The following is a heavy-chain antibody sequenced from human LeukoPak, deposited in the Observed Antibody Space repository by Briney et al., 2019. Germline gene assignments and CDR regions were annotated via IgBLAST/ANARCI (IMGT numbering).Heavy chain of an antibody. CDR1: GYTLTELS. CDR2: FDPEDGET. J-gene: IGHJ4*02. Sequence: ASVKVSCTVSGYTLTELSMHWVRQAPGKGLEWMGGFDPEDGETIYAQKFQGRVTMTEDTSTDTAYMELSSLRSEDTAVYYCATVPDILTGYYTAYWGQGTLVTVSS. D-gene: IGHD3-9*01. V-gene: IGHV1-24*01. CDR3: ATVPDILTGYYTAY.